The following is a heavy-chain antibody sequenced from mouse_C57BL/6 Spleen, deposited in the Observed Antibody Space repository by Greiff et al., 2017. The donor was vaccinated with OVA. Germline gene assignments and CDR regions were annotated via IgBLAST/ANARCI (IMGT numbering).Heavy chain of an antibody. CDR1: GYTFTDYY. J-gene: IGHJ4*01. CDR3: ARDGSSPAMDY. V-gene: IGHV1-19*01. Sequence: EVQLVESGPVLVKPGASVKMSCKASGYTFTDYYMNWVKQSHGKSLAWIGVINPYNGGPSYNQKFKGKATLTVDTSSSTAYMELHSLTSEDSAVYYCARDGSSPAMDYWGQGTSVTVSA. D-gene: IGHD1-1*01. CDR2: INPYNGGP.